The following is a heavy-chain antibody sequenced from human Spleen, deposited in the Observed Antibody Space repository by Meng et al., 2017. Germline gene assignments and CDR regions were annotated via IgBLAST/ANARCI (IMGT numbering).Heavy chain of an antibody. CDR2: INPNSGGT. J-gene: IGHJ6*02. CDR1: GYTFTGYY. Sequence: ASVKVSCKASGYTFTGYYMHWVRQAPGQGLEWMGWINPNSGGTMYGQNFQGRGSMTRDTSISTAYMELSSLRSDDTAVYYCARDPVDQLLHNYATDVWGQGTTVTVSS. D-gene: IGHD2-2*01. V-gene: IGHV1-2*02. CDR3: ARDPVDQLLHNYATDV.